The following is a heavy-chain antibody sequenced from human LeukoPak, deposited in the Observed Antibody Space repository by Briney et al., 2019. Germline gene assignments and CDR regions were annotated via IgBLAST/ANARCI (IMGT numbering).Heavy chain of an antibody. CDR1: GGSFSGYY. CDR3: ARANIAVAGNDY. V-gene: IGHV4-34*01. D-gene: IGHD6-19*01. Sequence: SETLSLTCAVYGGSFSGYYWSWIRQPPGKGLEWIGEINHSGSTNYNPSLKSRVTISVDTSKNQFSLKLSSVTAADTAVYYCARANIAVAGNDYWGQGTLVTVPS. CDR2: INHSGST. J-gene: IGHJ4*02.